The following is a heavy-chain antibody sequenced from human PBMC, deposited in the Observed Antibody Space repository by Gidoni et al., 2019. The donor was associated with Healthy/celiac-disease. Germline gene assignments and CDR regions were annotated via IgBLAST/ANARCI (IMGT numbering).Heavy chain of an antibody. D-gene: IGHD6-19*01. CDR3: ATRGGAVAGSSGMDV. CDR2: IYPGDSDT. V-gene: IGHV5-51*01. Sequence: VQLVQSGAAVKKPGESLKISCKGSGYSFTSYWIGWVRQMPGKGLEWMGIIYPGDSDTRYSPSFQGKVTISADKSISTAYLQWSSLKASDTAMYDCATRGGAVAGSSGMDVWGQGTTVTVSS. CDR1: GYSFTSYW. J-gene: IGHJ6*02.